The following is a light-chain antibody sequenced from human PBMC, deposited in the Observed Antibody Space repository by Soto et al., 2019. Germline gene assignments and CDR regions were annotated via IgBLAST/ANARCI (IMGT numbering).Light chain of an antibody. CDR1: SSDVGEYDY. CDR2: DVS. V-gene: IGLV2-11*01. J-gene: IGLJ2*01. Sequence: QSALTQPRSVSGSPGQSVTISCTGTSSDVGEYDYVSWYQHHPGKAPKLMIYDVSKRPSGVPDRFSGSKSGNTASLTISGLQAEDEADYYCCSYAGSYTFVVFGGGTKLTVL. CDR3: CSYAGSYTFVV.